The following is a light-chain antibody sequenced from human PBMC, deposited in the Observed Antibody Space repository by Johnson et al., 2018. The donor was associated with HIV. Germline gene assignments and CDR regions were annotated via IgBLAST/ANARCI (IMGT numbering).Light chain of an antibody. V-gene: IGLV1-51*02. CDR2: KND. CDR1: SSNIGNSY. CDR3: GTWDSSLSAPYV. Sequence: QSVLTQPPSVSAAPGQKVTISCSGSSSNIGNSYISWYQQLPGTAPKLLIYKNDQRPSGISDRFSGSKSATSATLGITGLQTGDEADYYCGTWDSSLSAPYVFGTGTKVTVL. J-gene: IGLJ1*01.